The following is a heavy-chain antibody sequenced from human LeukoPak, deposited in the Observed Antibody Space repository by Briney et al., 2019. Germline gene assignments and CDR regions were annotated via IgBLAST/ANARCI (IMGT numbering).Heavy chain of an antibody. D-gene: IGHD3-3*01. CDR3: TTQYYDFWSGYCDY. J-gene: IGHJ4*02. CDR2: IKSKTDGGTT. V-gene: IGHV3-15*01. Sequence: GGSLRLSCAASGFTFSNAWMSWVRQAPGKGLEWVGRIKSKTDGGTTDYAAPVKGRFTFSRDDSKNTLYLQMNSLKTEDTAVYYCTTQYYDFWSGYCDYWGQGTLVTVSS. CDR1: GFTFSNAW.